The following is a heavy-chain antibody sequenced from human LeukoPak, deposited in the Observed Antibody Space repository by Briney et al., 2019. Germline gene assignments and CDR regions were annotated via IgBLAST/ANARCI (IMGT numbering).Heavy chain of an antibody. CDR1: GFTFRSYS. J-gene: IGHJ5*01. V-gene: IGHV3-21*06. CDR2: ISSTSDYI. CDR3: ARGPSSGWGTFDF. Sequence: PGGSLRLSCVASGFTFRSYSMSGVRQAPGKGLEWVSSISSTSDYISYADSVKGRFTISRDNAKNSLYLQMNSLTAEDTSVYFCARGPSSGWGTFDFWGQGTLVTVSS. D-gene: IGHD6-19*01.